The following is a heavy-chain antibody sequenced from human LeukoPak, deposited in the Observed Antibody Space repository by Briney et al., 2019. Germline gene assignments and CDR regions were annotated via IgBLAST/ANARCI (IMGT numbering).Heavy chain of an antibody. CDR1: GDSVSSNSAA. V-gene: IGHV6-1*01. J-gene: IGHJ4*02. CDR2: TYYRSNWYN. Sequence: SQTLSLTCAISGDSVSSNSAAWNWIRQSPSRGLEWLGRTYYRSNWYNDYAVSVKSRITVNPDTSKNQFSLQLKSVTPEDTAVYYCARDSDYSDSFDYWGQGILVTVSS. CDR3: ARDSDYSDSFDY. D-gene: IGHD4-17*01.